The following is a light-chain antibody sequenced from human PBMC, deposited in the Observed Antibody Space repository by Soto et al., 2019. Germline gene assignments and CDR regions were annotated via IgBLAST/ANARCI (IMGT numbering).Light chain of an antibody. J-gene: IGLJ2*01. CDR1: KLGDKY. Sequence: SYELTQPPSVSVSPGQTASITCSGDKLGDKYACWYQQKPGQSPVLVIYQDSKRPSGIPERFSGSNSGNTATLTISGTQAMDEADYYSQAWDSSTASVVFGGGTKLTVL. V-gene: IGLV3-1*01. CDR2: QDS. CDR3: QAWDSSTASVV.